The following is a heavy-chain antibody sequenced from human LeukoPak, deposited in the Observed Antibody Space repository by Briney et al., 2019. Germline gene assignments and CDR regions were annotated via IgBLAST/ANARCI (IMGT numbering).Heavy chain of an antibody. CDR1: GGSVISSHW. Sequence: PSETLSLTCAVSGGSVISSHWWSWVRQSPGKGLEWIGEVYHSGSLNYNPSLKSRVTMSVDTSKNQFSLKLSSVTAADTAVYYCARDGLRYCSSTSCYGPDSYYYYYMDVWGKGTTVTVSS. J-gene: IGHJ6*03. D-gene: IGHD2-2*01. CDR3: ARDGLRYCSSTSCYGPDSYYYYYMDV. V-gene: IGHV4-4*02. CDR2: VYHSGSL.